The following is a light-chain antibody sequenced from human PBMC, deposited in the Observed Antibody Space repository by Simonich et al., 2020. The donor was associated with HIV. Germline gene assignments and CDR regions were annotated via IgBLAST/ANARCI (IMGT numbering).Light chain of an antibody. V-gene: IGKV3-11*01. CDR1: QTVSRH. CDR2: DVS. Sequence: EIVLKKPPATLSLSPGEKPTLSCRASQTVSRHLAWYQQKPGQAPRLLIHDVSNRATGIPARFSGSGSGTDFTLTISSLESEDFAVYYCQQMKTFGQGTKVEIK. CDR3: QQMKT. J-gene: IGKJ1*01.